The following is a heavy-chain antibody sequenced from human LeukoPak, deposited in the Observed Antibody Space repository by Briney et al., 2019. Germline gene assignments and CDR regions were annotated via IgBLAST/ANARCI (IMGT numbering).Heavy chain of an antibody. CDR3: ASIQLRNYYFDY. D-gene: IGHD5-18*01. CDR2: ISSSSSYI. J-gene: IGHJ4*02. V-gene: IGHV3-21*01. CDR1: GFTFSSYS. Sequence: GSLRLSCAASGFTFSSYSMNWVRQAPGKGLEWVSSISSSSSYIYYADSVKGRFTISRDNAKNSLYLQMNSLRAEDTAVYYCASIQLRNYYFDYWGQGTLVTVSS.